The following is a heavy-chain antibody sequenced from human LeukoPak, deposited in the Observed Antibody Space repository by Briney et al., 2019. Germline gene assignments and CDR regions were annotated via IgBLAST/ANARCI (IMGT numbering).Heavy chain of an antibody. J-gene: IGHJ4*02. D-gene: IGHD1-26*01. CDR1: GGSINSGSYY. Sequence: PSQTLSLTCTVSGGSINSGSYYWSWIRQPPGKGLKWIGYIYYSGSTNYNPSLKSRVTISVDTSKNQFSLKLSSVTAADTAVYYCARGPSGSYGYYFDYWGQGTLVTVSS. V-gene: IGHV4-61*01. CDR2: IYYSGST. CDR3: ARGPSGSYGYYFDY.